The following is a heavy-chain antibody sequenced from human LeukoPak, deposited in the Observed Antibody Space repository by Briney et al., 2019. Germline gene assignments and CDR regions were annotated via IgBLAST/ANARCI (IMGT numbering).Heavy chain of an antibody. CDR2: IKQDGSEK. Sequence: GGSLRLSCAASGFTFRRYWMSWVRQAPGKGLEWVANIKQDGSEKYYVDSVKGRFTISRDNAKNSMYLQMNSLRVEDTAVYYCAREGYCSSTSCYDYYYYMDVWGKGTTVTVSS. D-gene: IGHD2-2*01. J-gene: IGHJ6*03. CDR1: GFTFRRYW. CDR3: AREGYCSSTSCYDYYYYMDV. V-gene: IGHV3-7*01.